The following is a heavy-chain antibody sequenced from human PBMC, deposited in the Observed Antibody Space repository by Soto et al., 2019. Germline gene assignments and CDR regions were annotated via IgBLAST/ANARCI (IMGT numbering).Heavy chain of an antibody. CDR1: GDSVSKSAYY. V-gene: IGHV4-39*01. CDR3: AKHPCNPLVKPYWYFDR. J-gene: IGHJ2*01. Sequence: QVQLQEAGPGLVKPSETLALTCIVSGDSVSKSAYYWGWVRQSPGKGLEWIGSVYYRGNTYFNPSLRSRRSRSVDASNHRISLTLTSVTAADSGTYFCAKHPCNPLVKPYWYFDRWGRGTLVTVSS. CDR2: VYYRGNT. D-gene: IGHD3-16*02.